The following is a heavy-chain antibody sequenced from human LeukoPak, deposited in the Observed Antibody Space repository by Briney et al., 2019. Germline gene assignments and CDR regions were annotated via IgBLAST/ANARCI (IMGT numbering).Heavy chain of an antibody. Sequence: PGGSLRLSCAASGFTVSSNYMSWVRQAPGKGLEWVSVIYSGGSTYYSDSVTGRFTISRDNSKNTLYLQMNSLRAEDTAVYYCARAPSVTPYFDYWGQGTLVTVSS. CDR2: IYSGGST. D-gene: IGHD4-23*01. CDR3: ARAPSVTPYFDY. V-gene: IGHV3-66*02. J-gene: IGHJ4*02. CDR1: GFTVSSNY.